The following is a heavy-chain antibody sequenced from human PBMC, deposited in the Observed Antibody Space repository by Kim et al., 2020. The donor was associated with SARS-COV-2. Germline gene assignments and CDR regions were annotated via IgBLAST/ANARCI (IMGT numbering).Heavy chain of an antibody. CDR3: ATERGRRREWELLLEFDY. V-gene: IGHV1-46*01. D-gene: IGHD1-26*01. Sequence: ASVKVSCKASGYTFTSYYMHWVRQAPGQGLEWMGIINPSGGSTSYAQKFQGRVTMTRDTSTSTVYMELSSLRSEDTAVYYCATERGRRREWELLLEFDYWGQGTLVTVSS. CDR1: GYTFTSYY. J-gene: IGHJ4*02. CDR2: INPSGGST.